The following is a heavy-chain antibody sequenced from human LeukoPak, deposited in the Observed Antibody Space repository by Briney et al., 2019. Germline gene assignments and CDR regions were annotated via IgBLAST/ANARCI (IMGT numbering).Heavy chain of an antibody. Sequence: PSETLSLTCTVSGGSISSYYWSWIRQPPGKGLEWIGYIYYSGSTNYNPSLKSRVTTSVDTSKNQFSLKLSSVTAADTAVYYCARHLDYYDSSGPVYAFDIWGQGTMVTVSS. J-gene: IGHJ3*02. V-gene: IGHV4-59*08. CDR1: GGSISSYY. CDR3: ARHLDYYDSSGPVYAFDI. CDR2: IYYSGST. D-gene: IGHD3-22*01.